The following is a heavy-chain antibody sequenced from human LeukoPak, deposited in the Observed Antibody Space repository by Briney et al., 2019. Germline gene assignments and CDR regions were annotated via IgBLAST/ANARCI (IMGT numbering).Heavy chain of an antibody. Sequence: GGSLRLSCAASGFTFSSYAMNWVRQAPGKGLEWVSGISNSGGSTYYADSVKGRFTISRDNSKNTLYLQMNSLRAEDTAVYYCAKDRVAVADTCYFDYWGQGTLVTVSS. D-gene: IGHD6-19*01. J-gene: IGHJ4*02. CDR2: ISNSGGST. CDR1: GFTFSSYA. V-gene: IGHV3-23*01. CDR3: AKDRVAVADTCYFDY.